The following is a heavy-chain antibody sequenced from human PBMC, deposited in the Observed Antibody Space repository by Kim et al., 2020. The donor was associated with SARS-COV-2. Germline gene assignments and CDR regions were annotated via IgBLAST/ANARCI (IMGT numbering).Heavy chain of an antibody. J-gene: IGHJ4*02. CDR3: ARDREGTVTTFDY. D-gene: IGHD4-17*01. V-gene: IGHV1-69*04. Sequence: SARKFQCRVTITADKSTNSAYMELSSLRSEDTAVYYCARDREGTVTTFDYWGQGALVTVSS.